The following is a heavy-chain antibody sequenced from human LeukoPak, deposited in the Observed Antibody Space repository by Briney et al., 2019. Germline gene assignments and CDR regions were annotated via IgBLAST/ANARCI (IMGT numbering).Heavy chain of an antibody. CDR2: ISGSSSAI. J-gene: IGHJ4*02. CDR3: ARVIGSYGDSAY. V-gene: IGHV3-48*04. Sequence: PGGSLRLSCATSGFTFSNYAMSWVRQAPGKGLEWVSYISGSSSAIYYADSLKGRFTISRDNAKNSLYLQMNSLSAEDTAVYYCARVIGSYGDSAYWGQGTLVTVSS. D-gene: IGHD1-26*01. CDR1: GFTFSNYA.